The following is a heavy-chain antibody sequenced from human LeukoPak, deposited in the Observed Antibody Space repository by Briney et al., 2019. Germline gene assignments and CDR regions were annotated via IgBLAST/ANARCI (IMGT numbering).Heavy chain of an antibody. V-gene: IGHV3-30*03. CDR3: AIDPNWGTHS. D-gene: IGHD7-27*01. Sequence: GGSLRLSCAASGFTFSSYGMHWVRQAPGKGLEWVAVISYDGSNKYYADSVKGRFTISRDNSKNALYLQMNSLRVEDTAVYYCAIDPNWGTHSWGQGVLVTVSS. J-gene: IGHJ4*02. CDR2: ISYDGSNK. CDR1: GFTFSSYG.